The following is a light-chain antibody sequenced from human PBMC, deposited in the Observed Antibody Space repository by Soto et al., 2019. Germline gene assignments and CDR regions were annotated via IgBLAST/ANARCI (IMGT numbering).Light chain of an antibody. CDR1: QSVSSN. CDR3: QQYNNWPPLT. CDR2: GPS. V-gene: IGKV3D-15*01. Sequence: EIVMTQSPATLSVSPGERATLSCRASQSVSSNLAWYQQKPGQAPRLLIYGPSTRATGIPARFSGSGSGTXXXXTISSLQSEDFXVYYCQQYNNWPPLTFGGGTKVEIK. J-gene: IGKJ4*01.